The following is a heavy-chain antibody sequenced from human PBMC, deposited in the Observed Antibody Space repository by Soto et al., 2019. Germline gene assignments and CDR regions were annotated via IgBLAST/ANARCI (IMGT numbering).Heavy chain of an antibody. CDR2: INAGNGNT. J-gene: IGHJ6*02. Sequence: ASVKVSCKASGYTFTSYAIHWVRQAPGQRLEWMGWINAGNGNTKYSQKFQGRVTITRDTSASTAYMELSSLRSEDTAVYYCASNHLGTTRYGMDFSGQGTTDTGSS. CDR1: GYTFTSYA. CDR3: ASNHLGTTRYGMDF. V-gene: IGHV1-3*01. D-gene: IGHD1-7*01.